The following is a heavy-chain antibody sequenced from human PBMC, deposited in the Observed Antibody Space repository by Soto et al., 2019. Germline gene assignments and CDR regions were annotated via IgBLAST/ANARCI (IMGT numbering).Heavy chain of an antibody. CDR2: ISAYNGNT. V-gene: IGHV1-18*01. J-gene: IGHJ6*02. CDR3: ARDQRTMVRGVIKSYYYYYGMDV. D-gene: IGHD3-10*01. CDR1: GYTFTSYG. Sequence: ASVKVSCKASGYTFTSYGISWVRQAPGQGLEWMGWISAYNGNTNYAQKLQGRVTMTTDTSTSTAYMELRSLRSDDTAVYYCARDQRTMVRGVIKSYYYYYGMDVWGQGTTVTVS.